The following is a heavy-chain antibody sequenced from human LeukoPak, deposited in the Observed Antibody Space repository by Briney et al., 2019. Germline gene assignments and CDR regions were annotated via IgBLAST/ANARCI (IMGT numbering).Heavy chain of an antibody. J-gene: IGHJ4*02. CDR1: GFSFTAPGMG. CDR2: IYYNGDN. D-gene: IGHD3-9*01. CDR3: AHLVVTIDWRSYFDY. Sequence: SGPTLVNPQQTLTLTCTFSGFSFTAPGMGVAWIRQPLGKALEWLAFIYYNGDNRYSPSLRSRLTITRDASKNQVVLAMTNLDPMDTATYYCAHLVVTIDWRSYFDYWGQGALVTVSS. V-gene: IGHV2-5*01.